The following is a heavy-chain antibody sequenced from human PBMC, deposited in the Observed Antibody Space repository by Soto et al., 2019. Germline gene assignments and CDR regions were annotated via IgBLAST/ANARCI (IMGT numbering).Heavy chain of an antibody. CDR1: GYSFTSYW. J-gene: IGHJ6*02. V-gene: IGHV5-10-1*01. D-gene: IGHD6-13*01. CDR2: IDPSDSYT. Sequence: GESLKISCKGSGYSFTSYWISWVRQMPGKGLEWMGRIDPSDSYTNYSPSFQGHVTISADKSISTAYLQWSSLKASDTAMYYCARRHAADYCYYGMDVWGQGTTVTVSS. CDR3: ARRHAADYCYYGMDV.